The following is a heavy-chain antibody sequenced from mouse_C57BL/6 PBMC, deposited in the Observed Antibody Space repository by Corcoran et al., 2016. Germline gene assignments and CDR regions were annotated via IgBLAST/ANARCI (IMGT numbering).Heavy chain of an antibody. Sequence: QVQLQQSGPVLVKPGASVKISCKASGYSFTSYYIPWVKQRPGQGLGWIGWSYPGSGNTKYNEKFKGKATLTADTSSSTAYMQLSSLTSEDSAVYYCARERISWYFDVWGTGTTVTVSS. CDR1: GYSFTSYY. J-gene: IGHJ1*03. CDR3: ARERISWYFDV. V-gene: IGHV1-66*01. CDR2: SYPGSGNT.